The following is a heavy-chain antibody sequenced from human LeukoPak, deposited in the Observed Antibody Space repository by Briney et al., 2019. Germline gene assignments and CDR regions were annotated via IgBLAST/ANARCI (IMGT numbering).Heavy chain of an antibody. CDR2: IIPIFGTA. D-gene: IGHD6-13*01. CDR1: VGTFSSYA. CDR3: ARDLLIAAAGPIDY. J-gene: IGHJ4*02. Sequence: SVKVSCKASVGTFSSYAISWVRHAPGQGLEWMGGIIPIFGTANYAQKFQGRVTITADKSTSTAYMEMSSLRSEDTAVYYCARDLLIAAAGPIDYWGQGTRVTVFS. V-gene: IGHV1-69*06.